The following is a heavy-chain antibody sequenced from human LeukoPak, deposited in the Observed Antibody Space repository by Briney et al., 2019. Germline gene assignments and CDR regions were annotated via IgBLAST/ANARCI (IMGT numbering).Heavy chain of an antibody. D-gene: IGHD6-13*01. V-gene: IGHV3-53*01. CDR2: IYSGGST. J-gene: IGHJ3*02. CDR1: GFTVSSNY. Sequence: GGSLRLSCAASGFTVSSNYMSWVRQAPGKGLEWVSVIYSGGSTYYADSVKGRFTISRDNSKNALYLQMNSLRAEDTAVYYCAGPYLRQQLVRGAFDIWGQGTMVTVSS. CDR3: AGPYLRQQLVRGAFDI.